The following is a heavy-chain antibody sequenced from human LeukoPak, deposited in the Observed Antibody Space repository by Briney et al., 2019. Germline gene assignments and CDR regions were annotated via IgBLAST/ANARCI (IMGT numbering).Heavy chain of an antibody. CDR3: AREYGSGSPIDY. CDR2: ISSSSSYI. V-gene: IGHV3-21*01. Sequence: GGSLRLSYAASGFTFSSYSMNWVRQAPGKGLEWVSSISSSSSYIYYADSVKGRFTISRDNAKNSLYLQMNSLRAEDTAVYYCAREYGSGSPIDYWGQGTLVTVSS. CDR1: GFTFSSYS. D-gene: IGHD3-10*01. J-gene: IGHJ4*02.